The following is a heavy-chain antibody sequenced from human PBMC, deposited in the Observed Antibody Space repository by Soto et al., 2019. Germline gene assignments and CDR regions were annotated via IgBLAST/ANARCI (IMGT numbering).Heavy chain of an antibody. D-gene: IGHD4-4*01. V-gene: IGHV5-10-1*01. CDR1: GYSFTSYW. CDR2: IDPSDSYT. Sequence: HGESLKISCKGSGYSFTSYWISWVRQMPGKGLEWMGRIDPSDSYTNYSPSFQGHVTISADKSISTAYLQWSSLKASDTAMYYCARRSNYAVGYYGMDVWGQGTTVTVSS. J-gene: IGHJ6*02. CDR3: ARRSNYAVGYYGMDV.